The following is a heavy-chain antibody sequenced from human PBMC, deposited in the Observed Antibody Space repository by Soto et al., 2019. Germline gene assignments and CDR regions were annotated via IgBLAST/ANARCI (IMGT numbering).Heavy chain of an antibody. CDR1: GFTFSSSA. CDR2: IVVGSGNT. D-gene: IGHD3-10*01. Sequence: ASVKVSCKASGFTFSSSAVQWVRQARGQRLEWIGWIVVGSGNTKYAQKFQERVTITRDMSTSTAYMELSSLTSEDAAVYFCAADRPPGFWGQGTLVTVSS. V-gene: IGHV1-58*01. CDR3: AADRPPGF. J-gene: IGHJ4*02.